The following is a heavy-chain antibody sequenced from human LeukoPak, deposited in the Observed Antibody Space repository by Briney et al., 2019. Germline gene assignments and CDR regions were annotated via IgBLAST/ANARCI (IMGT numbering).Heavy chain of an antibody. CDR3: ARRTYCSSTSCPVQAFDI. Sequence: GGSLRLSCAASGFTFSSYSMNWVRQAPGKGLEWVSSISSSSSYIYYADSVKGRFTTSRDNAKNSLYLQMNSLRAEDTAVYYCARRTYCSSTSCPVQAFDIWGQGTMVTVSS. V-gene: IGHV3-21*01. J-gene: IGHJ3*02. D-gene: IGHD2-2*01. CDR1: GFTFSSYS. CDR2: ISSSSSYI.